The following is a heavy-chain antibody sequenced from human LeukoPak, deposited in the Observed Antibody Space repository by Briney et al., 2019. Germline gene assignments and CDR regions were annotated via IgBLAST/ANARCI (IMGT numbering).Heavy chain of an antibody. Sequence: GGSLRLSCAASGFTFSTYSMNWVRQAPGKGLEWVSAISSSSTYIYYADSVKGRFTISRDNAENLLYLQMNSLRAEDTALYYCARVWAASDSSGKGQLPAHFDYWGQGTLVTVSS. V-gene: IGHV3-21*01. CDR1: GFTFSTYS. CDR3: ARVWAASDSSGKGQLPAHFDY. J-gene: IGHJ4*02. D-gene: IGHD3-22*01. CDR2: ISSSSTYI.